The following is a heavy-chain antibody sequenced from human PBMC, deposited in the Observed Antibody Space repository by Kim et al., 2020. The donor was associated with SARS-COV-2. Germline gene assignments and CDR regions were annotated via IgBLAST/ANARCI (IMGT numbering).Heavy chain of an antibody. CDR2: IFYSGTT. CDR3: ARAASSWYRFDY. D-gene: IGHD6-13*01. CDR1: GDSISISGYY. J-gene: IGHJ4*02. V-gene: IGHV4-39*02. Sequence: SETLSLTCTVSGDSISISGYYWGWIRQPPGRGLEWIGSIFYSGTTSYNPSLKSRVTIFVDTSKNHFSLKLSSVTAADAAVYYCARAASSWYRFDYWGQGVLVTASS.